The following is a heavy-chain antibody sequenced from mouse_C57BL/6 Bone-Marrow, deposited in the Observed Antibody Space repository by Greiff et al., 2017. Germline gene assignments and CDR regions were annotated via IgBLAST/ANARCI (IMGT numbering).Heavy chain of an antibody. J-gene: IGHJ4*01. D-gene: IGHD1-1*01. V-gene: IGHV1-76*01. CDR3: ARHRAGSSYPYDAMDY. Sequence: QVQLQQSGAELVRPGASVKLSCKASGYTFTDYCINWVKQRPGQGLEWIARIYPASGNTYYNDKFKGKATLTAEKSSSTAYMQLSRLTSEDSAVFFWARHRAGSSYPYDAMDYWGQGTSVTVSS. CDR1: GYTFTDYC. CDR2: IYPASGNT.